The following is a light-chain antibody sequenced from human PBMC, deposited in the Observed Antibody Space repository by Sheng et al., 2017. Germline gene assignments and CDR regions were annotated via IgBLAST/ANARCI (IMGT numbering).Light chain of an antibody. CDR2: WAF. V-gene: IGKV4-1*01. Sequence: DIVMTQSPDSLAVSLGERAIINCKSSQDLLYSANKYLAWYQQKPGQPPKLLISWAFVRESGVPDRFSGSGSRTDFNLTINNLQAEDVAVYYCQQYYGIPKTFGQGTKVEIK. CDR3: QQYYGIPKT. J-gene: IGKJ1*01. CDR1: QDLLYSANKY.